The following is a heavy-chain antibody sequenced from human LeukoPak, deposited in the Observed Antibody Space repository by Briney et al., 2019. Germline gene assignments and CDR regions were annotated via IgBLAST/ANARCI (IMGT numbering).Heavy chain of an antibody. CDR1: GFTFSSYA. CDR3: ARDGPGVGIVVVPAAIPPLEDYYYYGMDV. CDR2: ISYDGSNK. D-gene: IGHD2-2*01. Sequence: QPGGSLRLSCAASGFTFSSYAMHWVRQAPGKGLEWVAVISYDGSNKYYADSVKGRFTISRDNSKSTLYLQMNSLRAEDTAVYYCARDGPGVGIVVVPAAIPPLEDYYYYGMDVWGQGTTVTVSS. V-gene: IGHV3-30-3*01. J-gene: IGHJ6*02.